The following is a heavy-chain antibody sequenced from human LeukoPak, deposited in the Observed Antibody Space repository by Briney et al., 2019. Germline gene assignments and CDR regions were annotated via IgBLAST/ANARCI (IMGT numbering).Heavy chain of an antibody. CDR1: GFTFSSYA. CDR3: AKPQLRYYYDSSSYPYYFDY. CDR2: ISGSGGST. D-gene: IGHD3-22*01. V-gene: IGHV3-23*01. Sequence: GGSLRLSCAASGFTFSSYAMSWVRQAPGKGLEWVSAISGSGGSTYYADSVKGRFTISRDNSKNTLYLQMNSLRAEDTAVYYCAKPQLRYYYDSSSYPYYFDYWGQGTLVTVSS. J-gene: IGHJ4*02.